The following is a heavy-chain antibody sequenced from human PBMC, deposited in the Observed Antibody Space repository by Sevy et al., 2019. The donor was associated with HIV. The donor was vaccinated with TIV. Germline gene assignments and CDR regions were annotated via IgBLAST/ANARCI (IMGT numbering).Heavy chain of an antibody. J-gene: IGHJ4*02. Sequence: SETLSLTCSVSGGSIRNYYRSWIRQPPGKGLEWIGYIYYSGSTNYNPPLKSRVTISVDTSKKQFSLKLSSVTAADTAVYYCARESIAAAGDFDYWGQGTLVTVSS. V-gene: IGHV4-59*01. CDR1: GGSIRNYY. CDR3: ARESIAAAGDFDY. D-gene: IGHD6-13*01. CDR2: IYYSGST.